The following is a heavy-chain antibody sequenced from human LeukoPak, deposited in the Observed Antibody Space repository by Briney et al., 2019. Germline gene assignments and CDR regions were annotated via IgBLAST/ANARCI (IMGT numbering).Heavy chain of an antibody. V-gene: IGHV3-23*01. CDR3: AKDRDDYVWGSYLGAFDI. D-gene: IGHD3-16*01. CDR1: GFIYG. J-gene: IGHJ3*02. Sequence: PGGSLRLSCVVSGFIYGLSWVRQAPGKGLEWVSLISGSGGSTYYADSVKGRFTISRDNSKNTLYLQMNSLRAEDTAVFYCAKDRDDYVWGSYLGAFDIWGQGTMVTVSS. CDR2: ISGSGGST.